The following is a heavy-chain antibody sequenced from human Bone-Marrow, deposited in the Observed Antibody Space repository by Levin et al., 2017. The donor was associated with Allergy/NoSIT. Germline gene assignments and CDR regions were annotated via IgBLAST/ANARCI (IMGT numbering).Heavy chain of an antibody. V-gene: IGHV3-43D*03. Sequence: GGSLRLSCVASGFTFDDYAMHWVRQGPGKGLEWVSLVSWDGGSTYYADSVKGRFTISRDNSKNSLYLHMNSLRPEDTAFYYCAKAMEASSVFDSWGQGTLVTVSS. CDR1: GFTFDDYA. J-gene: IGHJ4*02. D-gene: IGHD6-6*01. CDR2: VSWDGGST. CDR3: AKAMEASSVFDS.